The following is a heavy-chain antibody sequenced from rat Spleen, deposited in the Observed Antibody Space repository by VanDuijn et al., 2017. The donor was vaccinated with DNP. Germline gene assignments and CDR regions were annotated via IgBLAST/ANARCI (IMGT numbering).Heavy chain of an antibody. CDR2: ISYDGGST. V-gene: IGHV5-20*01. CDR1: GFTFSDYY. CDR3: TKRWYGSFDY. D-gene: IGHD1-11*01. J-gene: IGHJ2*01. Sequence: EVQLVESGGGLVQPGRSLKLSCAASGFTFSDYYMAWVRQAPTKGLEWVASISYDGGSTYCRDSVKGRFTISRDNGENILYLQMDSLRSEDTATYYCTKRWYGSFDYWGQGVMVTVSP.